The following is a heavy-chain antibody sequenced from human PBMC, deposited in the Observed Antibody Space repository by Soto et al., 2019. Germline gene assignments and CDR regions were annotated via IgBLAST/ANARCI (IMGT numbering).Heavy chain of an antibody. CDR1: GCTFTSYG. CDR2: ISAYNGNT. J-gene: IGHJ6*02. Sequence: ASVTVSCKASGCTFTSYGISWVRQAPGQGLEWMGWISAYNGNTNYAQKLQGRVTMTTDTSTSTAYMELRSLRSDDTAVYYCARLFGVVSTGSYYYGTDVWGQGTTVTVSS. D-gene: IGHD3-3*01. V-gene: IGHV1-18*04. CDR3: ARLFGVVSTGSYYYGTDV.